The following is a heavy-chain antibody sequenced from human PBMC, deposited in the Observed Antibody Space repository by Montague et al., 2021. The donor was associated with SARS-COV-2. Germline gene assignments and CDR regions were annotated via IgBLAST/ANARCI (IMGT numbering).Heavy chain of an antibody. J-gene: IGHJ6*02. CDR2: VYSSGNT. CDR1: GDSISRYY. D-gene: IGHD3-10*01. CDR3: AGEQWFNQYYYGMDV. V-gene: IGHV4-4*07. Sequence: SETLSLTCSASGDSISRYYWSWVRQSAGKGLEWIGRVYSSGNTDSNPSLKSRVIMSRDTSTNQVSLKVTSVTAADTAVYYCAGEQWFNQYYYGMDVWGQGTTVAVSS.